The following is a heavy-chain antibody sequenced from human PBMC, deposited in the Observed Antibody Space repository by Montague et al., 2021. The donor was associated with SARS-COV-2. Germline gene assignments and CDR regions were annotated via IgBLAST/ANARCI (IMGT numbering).Heavy chain of an antibody. J-gene: IGHJ6*02. CDR2: IYYSGXT. D-gene: IGHD6-13*01. Sequence: SETLSLTCTVSGGSISSSSYYWGWIRQPPGKGLEWIGSIYYSGXTXYXXXXKXRVTISVDTSKNQFSLKPSSVTAADTAVYYCARLGRQQLVRLSGMDVWGQGTTVTVSS. V-gene: IGHV4-39*07. CDR1: GGSISSSSYY. CDR3: ARLGRQQLVRLSGMDV.